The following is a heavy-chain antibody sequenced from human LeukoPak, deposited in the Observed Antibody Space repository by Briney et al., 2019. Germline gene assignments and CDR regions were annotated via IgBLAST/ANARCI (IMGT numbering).Heavy chain of an antibody. CDR3: ARDLAAAGPYGMDV. CDR1: GGSISSSSYY. V-gene: IGHV4-39*02. J-gene: IGHJ6*02. D-gene: IGHD6-13*01. Sequence: SETLSLTCTVSGGSISSSSYYWGWIRQPPGKGLERIGSIYYSGSTYYNPSLKSRVTISVDTSKNQFSLKLSSVTAADTAVYYCARDLAAAGPYGMDVWGQGTTVTVSS. CDR2: IYYSGST.